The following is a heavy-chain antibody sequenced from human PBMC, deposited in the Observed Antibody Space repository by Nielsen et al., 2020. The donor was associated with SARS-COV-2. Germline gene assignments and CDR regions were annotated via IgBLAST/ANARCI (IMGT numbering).Heavy chain of an antibody. D-gene: IGHD1-26*01. CDR3: ARDQGELSFDY. J-gene: IGHJ4*02. CDR1: GGSIGSYY. Sequence: SETLSLTCTVFGGSIGSYYWSWIRQPPGKGLEWIGHIFNTGSTSYNPSLRSRVTILVDTSKNHFSLKLTSVTAADTAVYYCARDQGELSFDYWGQGTLVTVSS. V-gene: IGHV4-59*13. CDR2: IFNTGST.